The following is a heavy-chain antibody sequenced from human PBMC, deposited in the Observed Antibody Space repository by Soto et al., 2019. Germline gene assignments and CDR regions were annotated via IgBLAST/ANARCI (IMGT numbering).Heavy chain of an antibody. CDR3: ARGGDYRFDY. CDR2: IYHSGST. CDR1: GASISTSYW. V-gene: IGHV4-4*02. J-gene: IGHJ4*02. Sequence: SETQSLTCAVSGASISTSYWWSWVRQPPGKGLEWIGEIYHSGSTNYTPSLKSRVTISLDKSKNQFSLKLSSVTAADTAVYYCARGGDYRFDYWGQGTLVTVSS. D-gene: IGHD4-17*01.